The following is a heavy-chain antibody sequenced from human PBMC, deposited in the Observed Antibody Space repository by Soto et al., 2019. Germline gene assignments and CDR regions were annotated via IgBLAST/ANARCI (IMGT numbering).Heavy chain of an antibody. V-gene: IGHV3-74*01. Sequence: GGSLRLSCVASGFTFSSYWMHWVRQAPGKGLVWVSRVDGGGYNTSYADSVKGRFTISRDNADNSLYLHLDSLRAEDTGRYFYAREIFAAAYAATSAFDLWGQGTLVTVSS. J-gene: IGHJ4*02. CDR2: VDGGGYNT. D-gene: IGHD2-8*01. CDR3: AREIFAAAYAATSAFDL. CDR1: GFTFSSYW.